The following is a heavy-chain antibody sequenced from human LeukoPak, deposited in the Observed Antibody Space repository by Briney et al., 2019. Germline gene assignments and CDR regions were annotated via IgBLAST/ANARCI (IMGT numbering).Heavy chain of an antibody. V-gene: IGHV4-59*08. J-gene: IGHJ4*02. CDR1: GGSISSYY. CDR2: IYYSWST. D-gene: IGHD1-26*01. Sequence: SETLSLPCTVSGGSISSYYWSWIRQPPGKGLEWIGYIYYSWSTNYNPSLKSRVTISVDTSKNQFSLKLSSVTAADTAVYYCARHMPSIVGATYYFDYWGQGTLVTVSS. CDR3: ARHMPSIVGATYYFDY.